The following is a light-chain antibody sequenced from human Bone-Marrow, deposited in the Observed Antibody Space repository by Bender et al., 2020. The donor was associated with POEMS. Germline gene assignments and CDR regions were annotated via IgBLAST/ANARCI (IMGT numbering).Light chain of an antibody. J-gene: IGLJ2*01. Sequence: QSALTQPASVSGSPGQSITISCTGTSSDVGGYNYVSWYQHHPGKAPKLIIYDVSNRPSGVSNRFSGSKSGNTASLTISGLQAEDEADYYCSSYTSQKIVLFGGGTKLTV. V-gene: IGLV2-14*03. CDR1: SSDVGGYNY. CDR2: DVS. CDR3: SSYTSQKIVL.